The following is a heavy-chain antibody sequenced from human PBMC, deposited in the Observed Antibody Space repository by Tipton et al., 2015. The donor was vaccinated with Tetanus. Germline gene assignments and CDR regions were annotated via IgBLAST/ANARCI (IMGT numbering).Heavy chain of an antibody. CDR3: ARGEEAYKTGNY. J-gene: IGHJ4*02. CDR1: GGSFSNYY. V-gene: IGHV4-34*01. D-gene: IGHD3-10*01. Sequence: TLSLTCAVYGGSFSNYYWTWIRQPPGKGLEWIGEVHPSGSTSSNPSLESRVTMSIDTSKNQFSLKLTSLTAADTTVYFCARGEEAYKTGNYWGQGTLVTVSS. CDR2: VHPSGST.